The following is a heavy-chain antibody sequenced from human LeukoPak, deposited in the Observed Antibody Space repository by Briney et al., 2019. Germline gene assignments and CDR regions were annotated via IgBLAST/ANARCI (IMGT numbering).Heavy chain of an antibody. V-gene: IGHV4-61*01. J-gene: IGHJ5*02. CDR3: ARVDFVVVPAAMYWFDP. CDR1: GGSVSSSSYY. CDR2: IYYSGST. D-gene: IGHD2-2*01. Sequence: SETLSLTCTVSGGSVSSSSYYWSWIRQPSGKGLEWIGYIYYSGSTNYNPSLKSRVTISVDTSTNQFSLKLSSVTAADTAVYYCARVDFVVVPAAMYWFDPWGQGTLVTVSS.